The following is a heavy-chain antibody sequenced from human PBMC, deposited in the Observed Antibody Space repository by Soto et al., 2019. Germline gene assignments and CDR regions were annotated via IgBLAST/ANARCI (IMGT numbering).Heavy chain of an antibody. D-gene: IGHD6-13*01. V-gene: IGHV4-39*01. CDR1: GGSISSSSYY. CDR2: IYYSGST. J-gene: IGHJ4*02. Sequence: SETLSLTCTVSGGSISSSSYYWGWIRQPPGKRLEWIGSIYYSGSTYYNPSLKSRVTISVDTSKNQFSLKLSSVTAADTAVYYCARQRHSSSWYSPRFDYWGQGTLVTVSS. CDR3: ARQRHSSSWYSPRFDY.